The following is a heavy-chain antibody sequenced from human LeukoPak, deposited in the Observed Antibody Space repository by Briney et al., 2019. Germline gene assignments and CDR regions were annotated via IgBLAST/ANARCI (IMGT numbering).Heavy chain of an antibody. CDR1: GFTFSSYE. D-gene: IGHD3-10*01. J-gene: IGHJ3*02. CDR2: ITTTDTTK. Sequence: PGGSLRLSCAASGFTFSSYEMNWVRQGPGKGLEWISYITTTDTTKYYTDSVKGRFTISRDNAKNSLYLQMHSLRAEDTAVYYCARGGFVFDIWCQGTVVTVSS. CDR3: ARGGFVFDI. V-gene: IGHV3-48*03.